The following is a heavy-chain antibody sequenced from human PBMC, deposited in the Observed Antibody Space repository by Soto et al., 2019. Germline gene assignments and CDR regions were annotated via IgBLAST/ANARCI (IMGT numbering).Heavy chain of an antibody. Sequence: QVQLVQSGAEVKKPGSSVKVSCKASGGTFSSYAISWVRQAPGQGLEWMGGIIPIFGTANYAQKFQGRVTITADESXXTXYXXLSSLRSEDTAVYYCARAGSLAYCGGDCYDSGMDVWGQGTTVTVSS. CDR1: GGTFSSYA. D-gene: IGHD2-21*02. CDR3: ARAGSLAYCGGDCYDSGMDV. V-gene: IGHV1-69*12. CDR2: IIPIFGTA. J-gene: IGHJ6*02.